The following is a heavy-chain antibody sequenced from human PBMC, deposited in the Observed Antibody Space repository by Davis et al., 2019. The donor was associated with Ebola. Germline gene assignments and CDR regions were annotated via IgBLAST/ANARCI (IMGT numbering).Heavy chain of an antibody. J-gene: IGHJ4*02. CDR1: GYTFTSYA. D-gene: IGHD5-12*01. Sequence: ASVKVSCKASGYTFTSYAMNWVRQAPGQGLEWMGWINTNTGNPTYAQGFTGRFVFFLDTSVSTAYLQISSLKAEDTAVYYCARVLPFEHSGYDEGFDYWGQGTLVTVSS. CDR2: INTNTGNP. CDR3: ARVLPFEHSGYDEGFDY. V-gene: IGHV7-4-1*02.